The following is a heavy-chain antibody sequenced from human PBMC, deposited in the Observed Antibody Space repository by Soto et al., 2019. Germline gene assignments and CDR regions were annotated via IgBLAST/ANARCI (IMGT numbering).Heavy chain of an antibody. CDR2: INQDGSEK. V-gene: IGHV3-7*01. J-gene: IGHJ4*02. Sequence: PGGSLRLSCAASGFTFDRYWMSWVRQAPGKGLEWVANINQDGSEKFYVDSVKGRFTISRDNAKNSLYVQMYSLRAEDTAVYYCARDLDGVATIDYCGQGTLVTVSS. CDR3: ARDLDGVATIDY. D-gene: IGHD5-12*01. CDR1: GFTFDRYW.